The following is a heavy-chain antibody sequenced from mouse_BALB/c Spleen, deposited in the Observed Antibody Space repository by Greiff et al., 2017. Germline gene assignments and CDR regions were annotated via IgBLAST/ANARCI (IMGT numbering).Heavy chain of an antibody. CDR1: GFTFSSFG. Sequence: EVKLMESGRGLVQPGGSRKLSCAASGFTFSSFGMHWVRQAPEKGLEWVAYISSGSSTIYYADTVKGRFTISRDNPKNTLFLQMTSLRSEDTAMYYCARTNLYYFDYWGQGTTLTVSS. D-gene: IGHD4-1*01. J-gene: IGHJ2*01. CDR2: ISSGSSTI. CDR3: ARTNLYYFDY. V-gene: IGHV5-17*02.